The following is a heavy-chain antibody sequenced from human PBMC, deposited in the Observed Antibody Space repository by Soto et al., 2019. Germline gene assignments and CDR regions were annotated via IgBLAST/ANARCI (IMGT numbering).Heavy chain of an antibody. CDR3: ARMEPAVDEYYGMDV. V-gene: IGHV3-74*01. D-gene: IGHD2-2*01. CDR2: INSDGSST. Sequence: GGSLRLSCAASGFTFSSYWMHWVRQAPGKGLVWVSRINSDGSSTSYADSVKGRFTISRDNAKNTLYLQMNSLRAEDTAVYYCARMEPAVDEYYGMDVWGQGTTVTVSS. J-gene: IGHJ6*02. CDR1: GFTFSSYW.